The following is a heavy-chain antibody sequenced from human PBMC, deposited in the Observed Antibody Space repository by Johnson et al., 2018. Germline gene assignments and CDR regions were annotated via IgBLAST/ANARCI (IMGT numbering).Heavy chain of an antibody. D-gene: IGHD3-3*01. CDR3: ARARGYEGAYYYYGMDV. CDR2: IIPIFGTA. J-gene: IGHJ6*02. Sequence: QLVESGAEVKKPGSSVKVSCKASGGTFSSYAISWVRQAPGQGLEWMGGIIPIFGTANYAQKFQGRVTITADESTSTAYMELSSLRSEDTAVYYCARARGYEGAYYYYGMDVWGQGTTVTVAS. CDR1: GGTFSSYA. V-gene: IGHV1-69*01.